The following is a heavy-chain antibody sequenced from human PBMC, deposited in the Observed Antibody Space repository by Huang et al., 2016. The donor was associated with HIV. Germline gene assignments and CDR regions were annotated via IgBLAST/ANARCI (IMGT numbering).Heavy chain of an antibody. CDR3: ARGRGSSWSLFDT. CDR2: INQSGRT. J-gene: IGHJ4*02. CDR1: GESLSDFF. Sequence: QVQLEQWGARLLKPSETLSLTCAVYGESLSDFFWSGIRQPPGKGLGWIGEINQSGRTNYNPSLKSRVTIAVDTSKKQFSLKLKSVTAADTSMYYCARGRGSSWSLFDTWGQGSLVTVFS. D-gene: IGHD6-13*01. V-gene: IGHV4-34*02.